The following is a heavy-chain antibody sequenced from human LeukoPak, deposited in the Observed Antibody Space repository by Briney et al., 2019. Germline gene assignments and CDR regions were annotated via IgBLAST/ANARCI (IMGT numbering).Heavy chain of an antibody. CDR2: LYHSGST. J-gene: IGHJ4*02. CDR3: ASDSGGWYLGGPFDY. D-gene: IGHD6-19*01. CDR1: GYSISSGYY. V-gene: IGHV4-38-2*01. Sequence: SESLSLTCAVSGYSISSGYYWGWFRQPPGKGLEWVGSLYHSGSTYYNPSPKSRVTISVDTSKNQFSLKLTSVTAADTAVYYCASDSGGWYLGGPFDYWGQGTLVTVSS.